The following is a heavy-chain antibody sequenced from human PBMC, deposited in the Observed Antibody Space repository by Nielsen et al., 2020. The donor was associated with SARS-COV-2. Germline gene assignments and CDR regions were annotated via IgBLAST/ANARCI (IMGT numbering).Heavy chain of an antibody. V-gene: IGHV3-74*01. CDR2: INSDGSST. Sequence: GESLKISCAASGFTFSSYWMHWVRQAPGKGLVWVSRINSDGSSTSYADSVKGRFTISRDNAKNSLYLQMNSLRAEDTAVYYCATLDGSGPPFDYWGQGTLVTVSS. CDR3: ATLDGSGPPFDY. D-gene: IGHD3-10*01. CDR1: GFTFSSYW. J-gene: IGHJ4*02.